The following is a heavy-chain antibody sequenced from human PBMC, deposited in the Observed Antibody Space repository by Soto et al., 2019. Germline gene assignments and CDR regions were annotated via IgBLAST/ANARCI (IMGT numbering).Heavy chain of an antibody. Sequence: GESLKISCAASGFTFSSYAMSWVRQAPGKGLEWVSGISGSGDTTYYAVSVKGRFTISRDNSQNTLYLQMHSLRAEDTAVYYCAKDVSYYGSGSPQGYFDYWGQGTLVTVSS. CDR3: AKDVSYYGSGSPQGYFDY. J-gene: IGHJ4*02. CDR1: GFTFSSYA. CDR2: ISGSGDTT. D-gene: IGHD3-10*01. V-gene: IGHV3-23*01.